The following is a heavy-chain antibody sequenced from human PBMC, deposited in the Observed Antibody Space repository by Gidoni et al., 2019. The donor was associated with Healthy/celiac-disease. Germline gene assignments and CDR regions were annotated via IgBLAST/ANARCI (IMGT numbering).Heavy chain of an antibody. Sequence: TISRDNSKNTVYLQMNSLRAEDTAVYYCAKRKGEVLSAFDMWGQGTMVTVSS. V-gene: IGHV3-23*01. D-gene: IGHD2-2*01. CDR3: AKRKGEVLSAFDM. J-gene: IGHJ3*02.